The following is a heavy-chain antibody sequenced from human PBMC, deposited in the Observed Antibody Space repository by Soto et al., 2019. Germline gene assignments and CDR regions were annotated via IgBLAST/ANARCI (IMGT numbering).Heavy chain of an antibody. D-gene: IGHD6-13*01. CDR3: ADTYSSSWKRGAFDI. CDR1: GGSISSSSYY. Sequence: QLQLQESGPGLVKPSETLSLTCTVSGGSISSSSYYWGWIRQPPGKGLEWIGSIYYSGSTYYNPSLKSRVTISVDTSKNQFSLKLSSVTAADTAVYYCADTYSSSWKRGAFDIWGQGTMVTVSS. CDR2: IYYSGST. V-gene: IGHV4-39*01. J-gene: IGHJ3*02.